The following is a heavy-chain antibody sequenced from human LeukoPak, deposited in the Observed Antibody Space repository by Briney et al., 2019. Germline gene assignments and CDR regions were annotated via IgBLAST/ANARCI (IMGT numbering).Heavy chain of an antibody. J-gene: IGHJ6*03. CDR1: GGSISSGSYY. CDR2: IYTSGST. Sequence: PSQTLSLTCTVSGGSISSGSYYWSWIRQPAGKGLEWIGRIYTSGSTNYNPSLKSRVTISLDTPKNQHSLKLSSVTAAHTAVYYCARGQGYYYHYYMHLWGKGTTVTVSS. V-gene: IGHV4-61*02. CDR3: ARGQGYYYHYYMHL.